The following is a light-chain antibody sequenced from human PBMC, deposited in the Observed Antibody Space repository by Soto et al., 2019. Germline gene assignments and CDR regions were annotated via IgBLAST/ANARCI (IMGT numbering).Light chain of an antibody. Sequence: QSVLTQPRSVSGSPGQSVTISCTGTSSDVGGYNYVSWYQQHPGKAPKLMIYDVSNRPSGVPDRFSGSKSGNTASLTISGLQADDEADYYCCSYAGSITYVFGTGTKLTVL. V-gene: IGLV2-11*01. J-gene: IGLJ1*01. CDR1: SSDVGGYNY. CDR3: CSYAGSITYV. CDR2: DVS.